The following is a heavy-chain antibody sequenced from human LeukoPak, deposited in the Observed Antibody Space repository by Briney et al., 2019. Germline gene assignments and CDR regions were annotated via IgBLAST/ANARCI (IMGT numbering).Heavy chain of an antibody. CDR2: ISWNSGSI. J-gene: IGHJ4*02. CDR3: AKDARRYYYDSSGYHDY. D-gene: IGHD3-22*01. CDR1: GFTFDDYA. Sequence: GGSLRLSCAASGFTFDDYAMHWVRHAPGKGLEWVSGISWNSGSIDYADSVKGRFTISRDNAKNSLYLQMNSLRAEDTALYYCAKDARRYYYDSSGYHDYWGQGTLVTVSS. V-gene: IGHV3-9*01.